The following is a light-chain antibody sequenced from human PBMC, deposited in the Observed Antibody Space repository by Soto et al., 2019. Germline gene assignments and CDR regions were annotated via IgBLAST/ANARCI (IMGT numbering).Light chain of an antibody. Sequence: DIQMTQSPSSLSASVGDRVTISCRSSQSIGTYLSWYQQKPGRAPKLQIYAASNLQSGVPSRFSGSGSGTDFTLTIRSLQPEDFATYYCQQGYSIHALTFGGGTKV. CDR1: QSIGTY. V-gene: IGKV1-39*01. J-gene: IGKJ4*01. CDR3: QQGYSIHALT. CDR2: AAS.